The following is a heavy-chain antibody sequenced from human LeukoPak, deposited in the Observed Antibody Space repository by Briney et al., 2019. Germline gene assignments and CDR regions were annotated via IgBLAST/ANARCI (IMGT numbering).Heavy chain of an antibody. CDR2: INTNTGNP. CDR1: GHTFTSYA. V-gene: IGHV7-4-1*02. Sequence: ASVKVSCKASGHTFTSYAMNWVRQAPGQGLGWMGWINTNTGNPTYSQGFTGRVVFTLDTCVSTAYLQISSLKAEDTAVYYCARTYCGGDCYSIDYWGQGTLVTVSS. D-gene: IGHD2-21*02. J-gene: IGHJ4*02. CDR3: ARTYCGGDCYSIDY.